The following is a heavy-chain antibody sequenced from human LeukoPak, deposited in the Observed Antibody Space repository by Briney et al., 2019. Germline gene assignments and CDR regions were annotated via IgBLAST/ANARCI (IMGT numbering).Heavy chain of an antibody. CDR1: GFTVSTKY. Sequence: GGSLRLSCAASGFTVSTKYMTWVRQAPGKGLEWVSIIYSDGTTYYADSVKGRFTISRDNSKNSLYLQMNSLRAEDTAVYYCARDPGYNYGFDYWGQGTLVTVSS. V-gene: IGHV3-66*01. D-gene: IGHD5-18*01. J-gene: IGHJ4*02. CDR2: IYSDGTT. CDR3: ARDPGYNYGFDY.